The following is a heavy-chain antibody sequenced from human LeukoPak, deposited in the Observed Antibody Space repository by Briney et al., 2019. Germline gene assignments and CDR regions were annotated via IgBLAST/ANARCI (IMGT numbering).Heavy chain of an antibody. CDR1: GLSLSTYW. CDR2: IKEDGSVK. Sequence: PGGSLRLSCAASGLSLSTYWMTWVRQAPGKGLEWVANIKEDGSVKFYVDSLKGRFTISRDNAKNSLYLQMNSLRAEDTGVYYCAGGGDDYEYWGPGTLVTVSS. V-gene: IGHV3-7*04. CDR3: AGGGDDYEY. D-gene: IGHD4-17*01. J-gene: IGHJ4*02.